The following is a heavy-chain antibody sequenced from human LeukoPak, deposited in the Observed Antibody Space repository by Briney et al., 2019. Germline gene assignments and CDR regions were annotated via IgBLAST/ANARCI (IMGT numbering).Heavy chain of an antibody. CDR1: GDSMNNYY. CDR2: INYSGST. Sequence: PSETLSLTCTVSGDSMNNYYWSWIRQPPGKGLEWIGNINYSGSTNSNPSLKSRATISVDMSRKHFLDLSSVTAADTAVYYCARLLDSGRDYWGQGTLVTVSS. CDR3: ARLLDSGRDY. J-gene: IGHJ4*02. V-gene: IGHV4-59*01. D-gene: IGHD1-26*01.